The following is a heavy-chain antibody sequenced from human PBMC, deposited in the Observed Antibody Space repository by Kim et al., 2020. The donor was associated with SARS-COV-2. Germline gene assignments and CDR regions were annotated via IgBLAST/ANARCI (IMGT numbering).Heavy chain of an antibody. Sequence: ASVKVSCKASGYTFTNYAMHWVRQAPGQRLEWMGWVNTGNRNTKYSQKLEGRVTITRDTSASTAYMELSSLRSEDTAIYYCARDFTMVRGVIADYWGQGTLVTVSS. CDR2: VNTGNRNT. CDR1: GYTFTNYA. J-gene: IGHJ4*02. V-gene: IGHV1-3*04. CDR3: ARDFTMVRGVIADY. D-gene: IGHD3-10*01.